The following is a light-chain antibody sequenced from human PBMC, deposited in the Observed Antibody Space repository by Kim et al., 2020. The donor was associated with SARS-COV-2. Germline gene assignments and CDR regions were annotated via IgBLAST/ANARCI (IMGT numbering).Light chain of an antibody. J-gene: IGKJ5*01. V-gene: IGKV2-30*01. CDR3: MQGSSWPIT. CDR1: ESLGYSAGNTY. Sequence: VLLTQSPVSLPVTLGQPASISCRSSESLGYSAGNTYLNWFQQRPGQSPRRLIYKVSHRDSGVPDRFSASGSGTDFTLRISRVEAEDVGIYYCMQGSSWPITFGQGTRLEIK. CDR2: KVS.